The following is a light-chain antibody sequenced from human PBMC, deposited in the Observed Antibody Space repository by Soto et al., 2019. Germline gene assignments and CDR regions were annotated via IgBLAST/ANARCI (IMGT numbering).Light chain of an antibody. J-gene: IGLJ2*01. CDR2: EVT. CDR3: SSFAGGGNPVL. Sequence: QSALTQPPSASGSLGQSVTISCTGTSSDVGGYNYVSWHQQHPGKAPKLMIYEVTKRPSGVSDRFSGSKSGNPASLTVSGLQAEDEADYYCSSFAGGGNPVLFGGGTKLTVL. V-gene: IGLV2-8*01. CDR1: SSDVGGYNY.